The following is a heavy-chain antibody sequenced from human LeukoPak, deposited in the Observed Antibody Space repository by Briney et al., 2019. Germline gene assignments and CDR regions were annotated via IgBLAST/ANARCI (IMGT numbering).Heavy chain of an antibody. CDR1: GGTFSSYA. CDR2: LIPIFGTP. J-gene: IGHJ6*02. V-gene: IGHV1-69*13. Sequence: SVKVSCKASGGTFSSYAISWVRQAPGQVLEWMGGLIPIFGTPNYAQKFQGRVTITADESTSTAYMELSSLRSEDTAVYYCASSGYCSSTSCYLYYYYYGMDVWGQGTTVTVSS. D-gene: IGHD2-2*01. CDR3: ASSGYCSSTSCYLYYYYYGMDV.